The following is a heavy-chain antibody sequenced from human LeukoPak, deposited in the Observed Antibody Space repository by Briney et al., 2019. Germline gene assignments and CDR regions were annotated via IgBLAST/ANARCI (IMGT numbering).Heavy chain of an antibody. J-gene: IGHJ4*02. Sequence: SETLSLTCTVSDGSISSYYWSWIRQPAGKGLEWIGRIYTSGSTNYNPSLKSRVTMSVDTSKNQFSLKLSSVTAADTAVYYCARDDATTALHYFDYWGQGTLVTVSS. V-gene: IGHV4-4*07. CDR1: DGSISSYY. CDR2: IYTSGST. D-gene: IGHD1-26*01. CDR3: ARDDATTALHYFDY.